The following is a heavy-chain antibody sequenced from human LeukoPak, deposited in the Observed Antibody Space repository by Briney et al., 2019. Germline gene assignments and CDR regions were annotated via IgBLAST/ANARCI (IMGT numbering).Heavy chain of an antibody. J-gene: IGHJ3*02. D-gene: IGHD6-19*01. CDR3: ARMEQWLPRDAFDI. CDR2: INHSGST. V-gene: IGHV4-34*01. Sequence: SETLSLTCAVYGGSFSGYYWSWIRQPPGKGLEWIGEINHSGSTNYNPSLKSRVTISVDTSKNQFSLKLSSVTAADTAVYYCARMEQWLPRDAFDIWGQGTMVNVSS. CDR1: GGSFSGYY.